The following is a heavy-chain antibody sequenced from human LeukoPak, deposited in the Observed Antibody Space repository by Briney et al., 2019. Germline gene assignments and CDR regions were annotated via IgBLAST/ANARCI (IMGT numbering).Heavy chain of an antibody. CDR1: GFTFSNAW. CDR2: IKSKTDGGTT. Sequence: GGSLRLSCAASGFTFSNAWMSWVRQAPGKGLEWVGRIKSKTDGGTTDYAAPVKGRFTISRDDSKNTLYLQMNSLKTEDTAVYYCTTEDDFWRGGWFDYWGQGTLVTVSS. CDR3: TTEDDFWRGGWFDY. V-gene: IGHV3-15*01. J-gene: IGHJ4*02. D-gene: IGHD3-3*01.